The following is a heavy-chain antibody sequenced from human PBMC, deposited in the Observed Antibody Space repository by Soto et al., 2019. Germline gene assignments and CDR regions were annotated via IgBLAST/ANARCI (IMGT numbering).Heavy chain of an antibody. Sequence: GGSLRLSCAASGFTFSSYAMSWVRQAPGKGLEWVSAISGSGGSTYYADSVRGRFTISRDNSKNTLYLQMNSLRAEDTAVYYCANAPNPDIVVVPAAIAGPDVWGKGTTVTVSS. J-gene: IGHJ6*04. CDR3: ANAPNPDIVVVPAAIAGPDV. CDR1: GFTFSSYA. D-gene: IGHD2-2*01. V-gene: IGHV3-23*01. CDR2: ISGSGGST.